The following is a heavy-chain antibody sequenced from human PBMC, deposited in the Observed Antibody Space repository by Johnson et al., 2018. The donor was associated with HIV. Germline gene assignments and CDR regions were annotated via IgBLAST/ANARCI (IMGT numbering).Heavy chain of an antibody. Sequence: VQLVESGGGLVQPGGSLRLSCVASGLTFSSYGMSWVRQAPGKGPEWVSGISWNSDDIDYVDSVKGRFTISRDNSKNTLFLQMNSLRAEDTAVYYCARGHSPDAFDIWGQGTIVTVSS. V-gene: IGHV3-23*04. CDR2: ISWNSDDI. J-gene: IGHJ3*02. CDR1: GLTFSSYG. CDR3: ARGHSPDAFDI. D-gene: IGHD6-13*01.